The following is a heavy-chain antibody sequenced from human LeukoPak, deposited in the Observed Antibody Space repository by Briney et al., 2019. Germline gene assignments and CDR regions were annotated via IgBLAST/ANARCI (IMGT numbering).Heavy chain of an antibody. V-gene: IGHV3-23*01. Sequence: GGSLRLSCAASGFTFSSYAMSWVRQAPGKGLEWVSAISGSGGSTYYADSVKGRFTISRGNSKNTLYLQMNSLRAEDTAVYYCAKDIGDYYDSSGYYLQFDYWGQGTLVTVSS. CDR1: GFTFSSYA. J-gene: IGHJ4*02. D-gene: IGHD3-22*01. CDR2: ISGSGGST. CDR3: AKDIGDYYDSSGYYLQFDY.